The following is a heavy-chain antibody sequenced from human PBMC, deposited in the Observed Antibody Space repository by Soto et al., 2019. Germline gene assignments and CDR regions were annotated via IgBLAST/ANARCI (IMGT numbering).Heavy chain of an antibody. D-gene: IGHD2-2*02. CDR3: ARGERYCSSTSCYIGFDP. Sequence: ASVKVSCKASGYTFTSYDINWVRQATGQGLEWMGWMNPNSGNTGYAQKFQGRVTMTRNTSISTAYMELSSLRSEDTAVYYCARGERYCSSTSCYIGFDPWGQGTLVTVSS. CDR1: GYTFTSYD. CDR2: MNPNSGNT. J-gene: IGHJ5*02. V-gene: IGHV1-8*01.